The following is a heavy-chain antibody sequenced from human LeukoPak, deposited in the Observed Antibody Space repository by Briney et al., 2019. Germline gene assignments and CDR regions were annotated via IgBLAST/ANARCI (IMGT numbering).Heavy chain of an antibody. D-gene: IGHD3-22*01. V-gene: IGHV4-4*07. CDR2: IYGSGIT. J-gene: IGHJ6*03. Sequence: SETLSLTCTLSVGSIISNYWSWIRQSAGTGLEWIGRIYGSGITDYNPSLKSRVTMSLDTSRKQFSLRLTSVTAADTAVYYCARLKFYDSTGYSPGYYMDVWGKGTTVSVFS. CDR3: ARLKFYDSTGYSPGYYMDV. CDR1: VGSIISNY.